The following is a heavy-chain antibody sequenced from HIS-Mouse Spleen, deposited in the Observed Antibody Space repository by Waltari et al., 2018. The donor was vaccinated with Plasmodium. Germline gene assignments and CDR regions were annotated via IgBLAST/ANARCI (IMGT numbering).Heavy chain of an antibody. D-gene: IGHD6-6*01. CDR1: GFTFDAYS. V-gene: IGHV3-9*01. CDR2: ISWNSGSI. Sequence: EVQLVESGGGLVQPGRSLRLSCPPSGFTFDAYSMHWFRQAPVKGLEWVSGISWNSGSIGYADSVKGRFTISRDNAKNSLYLQMNSLRAEDTALYYCAKARGSSSAFDIWGQGTMVTVSS. CDR3: AKARGSSSAFDI. J-gene: IGHJ3*02.